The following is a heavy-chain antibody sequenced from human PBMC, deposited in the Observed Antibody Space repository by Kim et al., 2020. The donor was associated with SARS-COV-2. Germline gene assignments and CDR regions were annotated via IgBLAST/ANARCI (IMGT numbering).Heavy chain of an antibody. Sequence: GGSLRLSCAASGFTFSTYKMNWVRQAPGKGLEWVSTISSGSNNIYYADSVKGRFTMSRDSAKNSLYLQMNSLRAEDTAVYYCFGVPPTTHLFDIWGQGTMVTVSA. CDR2: ISSGSNNI. D-gene: IGHD2-2*01. CDR3: FGVPPTTHLFDI. CDR1: GFTFSTYK. V-gene: IGHV3-21*01. J-gene: IGHJ3*02.